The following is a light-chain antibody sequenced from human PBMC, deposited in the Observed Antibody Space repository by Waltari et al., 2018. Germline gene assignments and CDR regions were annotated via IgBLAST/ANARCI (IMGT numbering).Light chain of an antibody. Sequence: DIQMTQSPSSLSASIGDRVTITCQASEDINNYLNWYKQKPGKAPKLLIYDASNLQVGVPSRFSGGGSGTDFTFTISSLQPGDIATYYCQQHDNLPLTFGGGTKVEIK. CDR2: DAS. CDR3: QQHDNLPLT. CDR1: EDINNY. V-gene: IGKV1-33*01. J-gene: IGKJ4*01.